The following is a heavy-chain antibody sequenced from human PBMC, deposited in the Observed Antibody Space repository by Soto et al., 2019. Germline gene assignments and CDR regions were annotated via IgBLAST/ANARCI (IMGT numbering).Heavy chain of an antibody. CDR2: INHSGST. Sequence: QVQLQQWGAGLLKPSETLSLTCAVYGGSFSGYYWSWIRQPPGKGLEWIGEINHSGSTNYNPSLKSRVTISVDTSKDQFSLKLSSVTAADTAVYYCARTISPYYYYGMDVWGQGTTVTVSS. CDR3: ARTISPYYYYGMDV. J-gene: IGHJ6*02. CDR1: GGSFSGYY. V-gene: IGHV4-34*01.